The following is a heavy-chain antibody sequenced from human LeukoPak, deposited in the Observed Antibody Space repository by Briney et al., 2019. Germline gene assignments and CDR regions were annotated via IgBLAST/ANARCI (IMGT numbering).Heavy chain of an antibody. CDR2: ISSSSSYI. D-gene: IGHD3-10*01. J-gene: IGHJ4*02. CDR3: ARGDGSGSYKPLDY. Sequence: GGSLRLSCLASGFTFSSYVMNWVRQTPGKGLEWVSSISSSSSYIYYADSVKGRFTISRDNAKNSLYLQMNSLRAEDTAVYYCARGDGSGSYKPLDYWGQGTLVTVSS. V-gene: IGHV3-21*01. CDR1: GFTFSSYV.